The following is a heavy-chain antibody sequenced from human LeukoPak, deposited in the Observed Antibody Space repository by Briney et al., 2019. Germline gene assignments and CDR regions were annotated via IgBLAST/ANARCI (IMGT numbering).Heavy chain of an antibody. CDR3: ARDRGAHYGSLLFDY. CDR1: GYTFTSYY. Sequence: GASVKVSCKASGYTFTSYYMHWVRQAPGQGLEWMGIINPSGGSTSYAQKFQGRVTMTRDMSTSTVYMELSSLRSEDTAVYYCARDRGAHYGSLLFDYWGQGTLVTVSS. V-gene: IGHV1-46*01. D-gene: IGHD4-17*01. CDR2: INPSGGST. J-gene: IGHJ4*02.